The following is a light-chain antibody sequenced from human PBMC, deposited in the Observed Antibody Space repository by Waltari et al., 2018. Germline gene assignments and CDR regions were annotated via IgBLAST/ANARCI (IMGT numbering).Light chain of an antibody. CDR2: WAS. CDR3: QQYYSTLCN. J-gene: IGKJ2*04. Sequence: DIVMTQSPDSLAVSLGERATINCKSSQSVLYSSNNKNYLAWYQQKPGQPPKLLIYWASTRESGVPDRFSGSGSGTDFTLTISSLQAEDVAVYYCQQYYSTLCNFGQGTKLEIK. V-gene: IGKV4-1*01. CDR1: QSVLYSSNNKNY.